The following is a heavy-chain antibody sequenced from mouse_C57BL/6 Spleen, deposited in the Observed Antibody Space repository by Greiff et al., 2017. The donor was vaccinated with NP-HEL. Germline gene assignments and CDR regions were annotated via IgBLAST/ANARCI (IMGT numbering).Heavy chain of an antibody. J-gene: IGHJ2*01. CDR1: GFSLSTSGMG. Sequence: QVTLKESGPGILQSSQTLSLTCSFSGFSLSTSGMGVSWIRQPSGKGLEWLAHIYWDDDKRYNPSLKSRLTISKDTSRNQVFLKITSVDTADTATYYCARRSGLYDGYYFDYWGQGTTLTVSS. CDR2: IYWDDDK. CDR3: ARRSGLYDGYYFDY. V-gene: IGHV8-12*01. D-gene: IGHD2-3*01.